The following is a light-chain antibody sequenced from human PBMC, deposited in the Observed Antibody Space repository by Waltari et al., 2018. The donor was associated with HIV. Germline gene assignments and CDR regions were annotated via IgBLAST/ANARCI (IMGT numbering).Light chain of an antibody. V-gene: IGLV3-1*01. J-gene: IGLJ2*01. Sequence: SYELTQPPSVSVSPGQTASITCSGNKLGGKYASWYQQKPGQSPVLVIYQDNKRPSGIPERFSGSNSGKTATLTISGTQTMDEADYYCQAWDSATGVFGGGTNLTVL. CDR1: KLGGKY. CDR2: QDN. CDR3: QAWDSATGV.